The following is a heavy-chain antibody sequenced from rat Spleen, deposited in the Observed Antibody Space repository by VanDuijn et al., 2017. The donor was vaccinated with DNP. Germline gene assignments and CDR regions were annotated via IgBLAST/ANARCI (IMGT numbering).Heavy chain of an antibody. J-gene: IGHJ4*01. V-gene: IGHV5-7*01. CDR1: GFSFSDYN. Sequence: EVQLVESGGGLVQPGRSMKLSCAASGFSFSDYNMAWVRQAPKKGLEWVATISYDGGSTYHRDSVKGRFTISRDNAKGTLYLQMDSLRSEDTATYYCAKHLDAWGQGTSVTVSS. CDR2: ISYDGGST. CDR3: AKHLDA.